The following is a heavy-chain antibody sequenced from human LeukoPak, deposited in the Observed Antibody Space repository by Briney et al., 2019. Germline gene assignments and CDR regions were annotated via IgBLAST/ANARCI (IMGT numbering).Heavy chain of an antibody. Sequence: SETLSLTCIVSGGSISSSIYYWAWVRQPPGKGLEWIGTVFYNGATQYSPSLRSRVTISIDTSTNQFSLKLSSVTAADTAVYYCARPRGRGYCSGGSCYSPPGGGAFDIWGQGTMVTVSS. J-gene: IGHJ3*02. V-gene: IGHV4-39*07. CDR3: ARPRGRGYCSGGSCYSPPGGGAFDI. CDR1: GGSISSSIYY. D-gene: IGHD2-15*01. CDR2: VFYNGAT.